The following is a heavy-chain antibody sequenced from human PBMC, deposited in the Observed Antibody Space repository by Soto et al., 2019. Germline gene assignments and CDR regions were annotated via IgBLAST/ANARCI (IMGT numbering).Heavy chain of an antibody. CDR3: TSDRNGGLDY. CDR1: GFTFNIAW. D-gene: IGHD1-1*01. Sequence: PGGSLRLSCAASGFTFNIAWMSWVRQAPGKGLEWVGRIKSKTEGETTDYTAPVKGRFAISRDDSKNTLYLQTNSLQTEDTAMYYCTSDRNGGLDYWGQGTLVTVSS. V-gene: IGHV3-15*01. CDR2: IKSKTEGETT. J-gene: IGHJ4*02.